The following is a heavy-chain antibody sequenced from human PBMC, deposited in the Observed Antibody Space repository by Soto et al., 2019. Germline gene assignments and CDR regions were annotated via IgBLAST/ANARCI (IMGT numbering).Heavy chain of an antibody. D-gene: IGHD3-22*01. CDR2: IWNDGSNE. V-gene: IGHV3-33*01. CDR3: ARDQTDSGGYSDS. J-gene: IGHJ4*02. Sequence: SLRLSCEASGFTFSTYGMHWVRQAPGKGLEWVAIIWNDGSNEYYADSVKGRFTISRDNSKNTSYLQLRNLRAEDSAVYFCARDQTDSGGYSDSWGQGTLVTVSS. CDR1: GFTFSTYG.